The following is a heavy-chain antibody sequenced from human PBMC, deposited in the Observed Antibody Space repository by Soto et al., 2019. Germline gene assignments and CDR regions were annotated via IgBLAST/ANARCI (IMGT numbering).Heavy chain of an antibody. CDR2: INAGNGNT. J-gene: IGHJ3*02. CDR1: GYTFTSYA. D-gene: IGHD2-15*01. V-gene: IGHV1-3*01. CDR3: AIEYCSGGSCYRLRRAFGI. Sequence: GASVKVSCKASGYTFTSYAMHWVRQAPGQRLEWMGWINAGNGNTKYSQKFQGRVTITRDTSASTAYMELSSLRSEDTAVYYCAIEYCSGGSCYRLRRAFGIWGQGTMVTVSS.